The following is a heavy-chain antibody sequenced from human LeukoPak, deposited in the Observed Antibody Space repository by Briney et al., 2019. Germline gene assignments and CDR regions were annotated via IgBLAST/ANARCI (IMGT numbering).Heavy chain of an antibody. CDR3: ARGRDYGDYAWFDP. J-gene: IGHJ5*02. Sequence: GASVKVSCKASGGTFSSYAISWVRQAPGQGLEWMGGIIPIFGTANYAQKFQGRVTITADESTSTAYMELSSLRSEGTAVYYCARGRDYGDYAWFDPWGQGTLVTVSS. CDR1: GGTFSSYA. D-gene: IGHD4-17*01. CDR2: IIPIFGTA. V-gene: IGHV1-69*13.